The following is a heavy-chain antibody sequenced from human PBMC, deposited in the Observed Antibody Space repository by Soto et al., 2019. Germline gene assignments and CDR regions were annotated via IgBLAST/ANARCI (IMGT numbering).Heavy chain of an antibody. Sequence: QVQLQESGPGLVKPSGTLSLNCVVSGGSIISNNWWSWVRQPPGKGLEWIGEIYHSGSTKYNPSLGSRLTISIDKSKNQLSLRLTSVTAADTVVYYCARTGGTNYWGQGALVTLSS. J-gene: IGHJ4*02. CDR3: ARTGGTNY. CDR1: GGSIISNNW. CDR2: IYHSGST. D-gene: IGHD2-8*02. V-gene: IGHV4-4*02.